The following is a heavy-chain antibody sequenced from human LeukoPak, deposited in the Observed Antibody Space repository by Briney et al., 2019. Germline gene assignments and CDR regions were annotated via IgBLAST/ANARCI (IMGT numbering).Heavy chain of an antibody. V-gene: IGHV3-30*02. D-gene: IGHD6-13*01. Sequence: GGSLRLSCGASGFTFSNYGMLWVRQAPGKGLEWVAFIRYDGNNKLYADSMKGRFTISRDNAKNSLYLQMNSLRAEDTAVYYCASTGNSSPYNWFDPWGQGTLVTVSS. CDR3: ASTGNSSPYNWFDP. J-gene: IGHJ5*02. CDR2: IRYDGNNK. CDR1: GFTFSNYG.